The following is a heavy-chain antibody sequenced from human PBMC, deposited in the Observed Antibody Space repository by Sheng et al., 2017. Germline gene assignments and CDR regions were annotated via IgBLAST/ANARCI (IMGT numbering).Heavy chain of an antibody. CDR2: INSDGSST. J-gene: IGHJ6*04. CDR3: ARVLSSSWPQRSHYYYYYGMDV. V-gene: IGHV3-74*01. CDR1: GFTFSSYW. Sequence: EVQLVESGGGLVQPGGSLRLSCAASGFTFSSYWMHWVRQAPGKGLVWVSRINSDGSSTSYADSVKGRFTISRDNAKNTLYLQMNSLRAEDTAVYYCARVLSSSWPQRSHYYYYYGMDVWAEGTTVTVSS. D-gene: IGHD6-13*01.